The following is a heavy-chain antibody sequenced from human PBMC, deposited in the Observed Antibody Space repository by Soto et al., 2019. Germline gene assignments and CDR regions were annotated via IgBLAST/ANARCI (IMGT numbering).Heavy chain of an antibody. V-gene: IGHV4-30-4*01. CDR1: GGYVTSDEDY. CDR3: ATEIRSTYGYFDH. Sequence: SGTLSLTCTVSGGYVTSDEDYWNWIRQSPGKGLEWIGYISNSGSTGYNPSLKARLSMSVDRSKTQFTLRRTSVTAADTAVYFCATEIRSTYGYFDHWGQGTRVTVYS. CDR2: ISNSGST. D-gene: IGHD3-10*01. J-gene: IGHJ4*02.